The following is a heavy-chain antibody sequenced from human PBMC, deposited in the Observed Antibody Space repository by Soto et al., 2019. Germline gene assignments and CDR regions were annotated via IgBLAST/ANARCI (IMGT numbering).Heavy chain of an antibody. CDR1: GYTFTSYY. J-gene: IGHJ3*02. Sequence: ASVKVSCKASGYTFTSYYMHWVRQAPGQGLEWMGIINPSGGSTSYAQKFQGRVTMTRDTSTSTVYMELSSLRSEDTAVYYCARGVQRWLQFRAFDIWGQGTMVTVSS. CDR3: ARGVQRWLQFRAFDI. D-gene: IGHD5-12*01. CDR2: INPSGGST. V-gene: IGHV1-46*01.